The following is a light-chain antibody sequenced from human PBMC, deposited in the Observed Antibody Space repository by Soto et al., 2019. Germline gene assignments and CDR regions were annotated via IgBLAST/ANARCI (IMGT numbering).Light chain of an antibody. Sequence: QYALTQPAFVSGSPGRSITISCTGTSSDVGGYNYVSWYQQHPGKAPKLMLYEVSNRPSGVSNRFSGSKSGNTASLTISGLQAEDEADYYCSSYTSSSPLYVFGTGTKLTVL. V-gene: IGLV2-14*01. CDR1: SSDVGGYNY. CDR3: SSYTSSSPLYV. J-gene: IGLJ1*01. CDR2: EVS.